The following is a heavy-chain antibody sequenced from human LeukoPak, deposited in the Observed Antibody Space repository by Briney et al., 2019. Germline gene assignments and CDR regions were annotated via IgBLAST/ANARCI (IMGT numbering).Heavy chain of an antibody. CDR2: IYTSGST. CDR1: GGSVSSGSYY. Sequence: SQTLSLTCTVSGGSVSSGSYYWSWIRQPAGKGLEWIGRIYTSGSTNYNPSLKSRVTISVDTSKNQFSLKLSSVTAADTAVYYCARDGSTQFDYWGQGTLVTVSS. V-gene: IGHV4-61*02. CDR3: ARDGSTQFDY. J-gene: IGHJ4*02. D-gene: IGHD1-1*01.